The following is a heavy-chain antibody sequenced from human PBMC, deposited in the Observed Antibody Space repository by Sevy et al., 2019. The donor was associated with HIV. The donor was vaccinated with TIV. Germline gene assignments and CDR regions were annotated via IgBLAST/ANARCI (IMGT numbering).Heavy chain of an antibody. V-gene: IGHV6-1*01. Sequence: SETLSLTCAISGDSVSRNSAAWNWIRQSPSRGLEWLGRTYYRSKWYNDYAVSVKSRITINPDTSKNQFSLQLNSGTPEDTAVYYCARGGGGSSHGLDYWGQGTLVTVSS. J-gene: IGHJ4*02. D-gene: IGHD1-26*01. CDR1: GDSVSRNSAA. CDR3: ARGGGGSSHGLDY. CDR2: TYYRSKWYN.